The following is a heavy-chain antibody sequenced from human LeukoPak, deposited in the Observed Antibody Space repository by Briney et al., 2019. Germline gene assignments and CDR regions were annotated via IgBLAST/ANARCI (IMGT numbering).Heavy chain of an antibody. CDR3: AELGITMIGGV. Sequence: PGGTLRLSCAASGFTFSSYGMSWVRQAPGKGLEWVSAISTNGVSTYYADSVKGRFTISRDNAKNSLYLQMNSLRAEDTAVYYCAELGITMIGGVWGKGTTVTISS. V-gene: IGHV3-23*01. J-gene: IGHJ6*04. CDR1: GFTFSSYG. D-gene: IGHD3-10*02. CDR2: ISTNGVST.